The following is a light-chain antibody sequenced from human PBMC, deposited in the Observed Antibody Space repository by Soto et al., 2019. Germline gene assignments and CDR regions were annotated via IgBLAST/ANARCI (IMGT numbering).Light chain of an antibody. CDR1: PGVGTY. V-gene: IGKV1-9*01. J-gene: IGKJ3*01. CDR2: AAS. CDR3: QQLHSYSFT. Sequence: DIQLTPSPSFLSASVGDRVTITCRAGPGVGTYLAWYQQKPGKAPKLLIYAASTLQRGVPSRFSGGGSGAEFTLTISSLQPEDFATYYCQQLHSYSFTFGPGTKVDV.